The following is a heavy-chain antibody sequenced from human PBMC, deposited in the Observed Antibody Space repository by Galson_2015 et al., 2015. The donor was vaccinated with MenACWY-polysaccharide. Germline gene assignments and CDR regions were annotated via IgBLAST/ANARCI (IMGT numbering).Heavy chain of an antibody. CDR1: GGAVSSGTYY. D-gene: IGHD3-3*01. CDR3: ASEEIRGGSFGWFDP. Sequence: ETLSLTCTVSGGAVSSGTYYWRWLRQPPGKGLESIGYMHYSGQSKYNPSLKSRATVSLDTSKNQFALRLSSVTAADTAFYYCASEEIRGGSFGWFDPWGQGTLVTVSS. CDR2: MHYSGQS. V-gene: IGHV4-61*01. J-gene: IGHJ5*02.